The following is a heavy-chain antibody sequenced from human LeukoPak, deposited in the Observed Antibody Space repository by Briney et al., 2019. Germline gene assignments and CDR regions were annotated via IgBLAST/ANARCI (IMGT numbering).Heavy chain of an antibody. Sequence: SETLSLTCTVSGGSVRSTSYYWGWIRQPPGKGLEWIGYIYYSGSTNYNPSLKSRVTISVDTSKNQFSLKLSSVTAADTAVYYCARRQPNLGYYYMDVWGKGTTVTISS. CDR1: GGSVRSTSYY. CDR3: ARRQPNLGYYYMDV. J-gene: IGHJ6*03. V-gene: IGHV4-61*01. D-gene: IGHD1-14*01. CDR2: IYYSGST.